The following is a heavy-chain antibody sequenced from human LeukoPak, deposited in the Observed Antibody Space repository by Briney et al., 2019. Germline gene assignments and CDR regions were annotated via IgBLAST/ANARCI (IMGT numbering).Heavy chain of an antibody. CDR3: ARVPINYYDGNLGAFDI. CDR2: VSRSGST. V-gene: IGHV4-34*01. CDR1: GGSFIGYY. D-gene: IGHD3-22*01. Sequence: SETLSLTCGVYGGSFIGYYWSWIRQPPGKGLEWIGEVSRSGSTNYNPSLKSRVTISVATSKNQFSLKLSSVTAADTAVYYCARVPINYYDGNLGAFDIWGQGTMVTVSS. J-gene: IGHJ3*02.